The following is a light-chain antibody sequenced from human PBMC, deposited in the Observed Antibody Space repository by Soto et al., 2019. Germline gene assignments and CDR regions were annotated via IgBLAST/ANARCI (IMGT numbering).Light chain of an antibody. CDR2: GTS. J-gene: IGKJ1*01. Sequence: EIVLTQSPGTLSLSPGERATLSCRASQSVSSSYLAWYQQKPGQAPRLLIYGTSSRATAIPDRFSGSGSGTDFTLTISRLEPEDFAVYYCLQYGSSSWTFGQGTKV. CDR1: QSVSSSY. CDR3: LQYGSSSWT. V-gene: IGKV3-20*01.